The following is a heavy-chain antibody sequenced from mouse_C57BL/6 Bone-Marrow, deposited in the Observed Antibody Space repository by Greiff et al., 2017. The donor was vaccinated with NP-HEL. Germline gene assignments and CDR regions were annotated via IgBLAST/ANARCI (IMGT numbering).Heavy chain of an antibody. CDR1: GFSLTSYG. CDR2: IWSGGST. Sequence: VQGVESGPGLVQPSQSLSITCTVSGFSLTSYGVHWVRQSPGKGLEWLGVIWSGGSTDYNAAFISRLSISKDNSKSQVFFKMNSLQADDTAIYYCARRDDYDGYAMDYWGQGTSVTVSS. CDR3: ARRDDYDGYAMDY. V-gene: IGHV2-2*01. D-gene: IGHD2-4*01. J-gene: IGHJ4*01.